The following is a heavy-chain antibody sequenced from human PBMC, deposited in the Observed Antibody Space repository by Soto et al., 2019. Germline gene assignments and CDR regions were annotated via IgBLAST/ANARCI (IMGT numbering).Heavy chain of an antibody. CDR2: INAGNGNT. D-gene: IGHD2-15*01. V-gene: IGHV1-3*01. Sequence: ASVKVSCKACGDTFTSYAMHWVRQAPGQRLEWMGWINAGNGNTKYSQKFQGRVTITRDTSASTAYMELSSLRSEDTAVYYCARDRGYCSGGSCRSLDNWFDPWGQGTLVTVSS. J-gene: IGHJ5*02. CDR1: GDTFTSYA. CDR3: ARDRGYCSGGSCRSLDNWFDP.